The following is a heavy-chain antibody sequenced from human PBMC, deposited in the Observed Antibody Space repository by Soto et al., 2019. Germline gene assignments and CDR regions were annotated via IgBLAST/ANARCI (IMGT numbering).Heavy chain of an antibody. CDR1: GGSISSYY. J-gene: IGHJ4*02. CDR2: IYYSGTT. CDR3: ARGNDFWSGYYYFDD. D-gene: IGHD3-3*01. Sequence: PSETLSLTCTVSGGSISSYYWSWIRQPPGKGLEWIGYIYYSGTTYYNPSLKSRVTISVDTSKNQFSLKLSSVTAADTAVYYCARGNDFWSGYYYFDDWGQGTLVTVSS. V-gene: IGHV4-59*01.